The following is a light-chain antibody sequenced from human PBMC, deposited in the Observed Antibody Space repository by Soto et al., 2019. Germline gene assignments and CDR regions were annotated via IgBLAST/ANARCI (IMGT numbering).Light chain of an antibody. V-gene: IGLV2-14*01. Sequence: QSALTQPASVSGSPGQSITISCTGTSSDVGGYNYVSWYQQHPGKAHKLMIYDVSNRPSGGSNRFSGSKSGNTASLTISGLQAEDEADYYCSSYTSSSTLYVFGTGTKLTVL. CDR2: DVS. CDR3: SSYTSSSTLYV. J-gene: IGLJ1*01. CDR1: SSDVGGYNY.